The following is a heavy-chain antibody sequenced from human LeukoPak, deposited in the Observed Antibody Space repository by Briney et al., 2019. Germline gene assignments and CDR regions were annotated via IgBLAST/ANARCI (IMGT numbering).Heavy chain of an antibody. CDR3: ARGRANGSGSYGDY. CDR1: GYTFTCYY. D-gene: IGHD3-10*01. J-gene: IGHJ4*02. CDR2: INPNSGGT. V-gene: IGHV1-2*02. Sequence: ASVEVSCKASGYTFTCYYMHWVRQAPGQGLEWMGWINPNSGGTNYAQKFQGRVTMTRDTSISTAYMELSRLRSDDTAVYYCARGRANGSGSYGDYWGQGTLVTVSS.